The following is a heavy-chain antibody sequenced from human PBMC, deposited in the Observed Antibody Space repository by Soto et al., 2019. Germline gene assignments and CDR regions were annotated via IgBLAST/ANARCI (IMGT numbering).Heavy chain of an antibody. Sequence: QLQLQESGSGLVKPSQTLSLTCAVSGGSISSGGYSCNWIRQPPGKGLEWIGYIYHRGSTYYNPSLKIRVTISVDRSKNQFSLKLSSVTAADTAVYYCARGMTTVTTFDYWGQGTLVTVSS. CDR1: GGSISSGGYS. V-gene: IGHV4-30-2*01. CDR2: IYHRGST. D-gene: IGHD4-17*01. CDR3: ARGMTTVTTFDY. J-gene: IGHJ4*02.